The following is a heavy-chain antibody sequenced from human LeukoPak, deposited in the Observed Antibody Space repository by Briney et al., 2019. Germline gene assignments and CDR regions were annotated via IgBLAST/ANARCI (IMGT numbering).Heavy chain of an antibody. D-gene: IGHD1-26*01. J-gene: IGHJ6*02. CDR3: AKAGYSGSYYVYYYYGMDV. Sequence: GGSLRLSCAASGFTFSSYGMHWVRQAPGKGLEWVAVISYDGSNKYYADSVKGRFTISRDNSKNTLYLQMNSLRAEDTAVYYCAKAGYSGSYYVYYYYGMDVWGQGTTDTVFS. V-gene: IGHV3-30*18. CDR2: ISYDGSNK. CDR1: GFTFSSYG.